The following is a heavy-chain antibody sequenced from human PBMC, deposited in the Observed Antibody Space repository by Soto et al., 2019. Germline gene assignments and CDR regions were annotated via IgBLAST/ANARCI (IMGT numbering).Heavy chain of an antibody. CDR1: GGSFSGYY. J-gene: IGHJ4*02. CDR3: ARARIMITFGGVIARGAFDY. V-gene: IGHV4-34*01. CDR2: INHSGST. Sequence: QVQLQQWGAGLLKPSETLSLTCAVYGGSFSGYYWSWIRQPPGKGLEWIGEINHSGSTNYNPSLKSRVTISVDTSKNQFSLKLSSVTAADTGVYYCARARIMITFGGVIARGAFDYWGQGTLVTVSS. D-gene: IGHD3-16*02.